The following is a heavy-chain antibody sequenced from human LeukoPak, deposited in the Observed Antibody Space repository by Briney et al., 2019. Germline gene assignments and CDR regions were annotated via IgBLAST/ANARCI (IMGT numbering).Heavy chain of an antibody. J-gene: IGHJ4*02. D-gene: IGHD3-22*01. V-gene: IGHV1-18*01. CDR1: GYTFTSYG. CDR3: ARDLLGPASYYDSSGTFDY. Sequence: GASVKVSCKASGYTFTSYGISWVRQAPGQGLEWMGWISAYNGNTNYAQKLQGRVTMTTDTSTSTAYMELRSLRSDDTAVYYCARDLLGPASYYDSSGTFDYWGQGTLVTVSS. CDR2: ISAYNGNT.